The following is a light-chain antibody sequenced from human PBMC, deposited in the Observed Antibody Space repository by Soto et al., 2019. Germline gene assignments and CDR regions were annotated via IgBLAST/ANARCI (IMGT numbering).Light chain of an antibody. CDR1: SSDVGSYNL. CDR3: CSYAGSSTPHVV. CDR2: EGS. V-gene: IGLV2-23*01. J-gene: IGLJ2*01. Sequence: QYALTQPASVSGSPGQSITISCTGTSSDVGSYNLVSWYQQHPGKAPKLMIYEGSKRPSGVSNRFSGSKSGNTASLTISGLQAEDEADYDCCSYAGSSTPHVVFGGGTKLTVL.